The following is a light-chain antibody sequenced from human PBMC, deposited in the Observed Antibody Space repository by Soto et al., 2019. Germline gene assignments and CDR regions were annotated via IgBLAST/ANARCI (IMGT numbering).Light chain of an antibody. CDR2: DAS. Sequence: DIQMTQSPSTLSASVGDRVIITCRASQSISNWLAWYQQKPGKAPKLLIYDASSLESGVPSRFSGSGSGTEFTLTISSLPPDDFETYYCQQYKSYPITFGQGTRLEIK. J-gene: IGKJ5*01. CDR1: QSISNW. CDR3: QQYKSYPIT. V-gene: IGKV1-5*01.